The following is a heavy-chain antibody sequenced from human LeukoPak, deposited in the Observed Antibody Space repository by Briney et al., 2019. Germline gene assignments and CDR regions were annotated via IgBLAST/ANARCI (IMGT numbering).Heavy chain of an antibody. CDR3: VKEAWYYYDSSGPDY. CDR1: GFTFSSYA. D-gene: IGHD3-22*01. Sequence: GRSLRLSCSASGFTFSSYAMHWVRQAPGKGLEYVSAISSNGGSTYYADSVKGRFTIPRDNSKNTLYLQMSSLRAEDTAVYYCVKEAWYYYDSSGPDYWGQGTLVTVSS. J-gene: IGHJ4*02. CDR2: ISSNGGST. V-gene: IGHV3-64D*09.